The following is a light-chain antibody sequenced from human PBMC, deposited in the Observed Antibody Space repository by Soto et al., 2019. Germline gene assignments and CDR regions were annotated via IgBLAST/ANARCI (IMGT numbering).Light chain of an antibody. V-gene: IGLV2-14*01. Sequence: QSVLTQPASVSGSAGQSITISCTGTSSDVGGYNYVSWYQQHPGKAPKLMIYDVTDRPSGVSNRFSGSKSGNTASLTISGLQAEDEADYYCSSYTSTSTPWVFGTGTKVTVL. CDR2: DVT. J-gene: IGLJ1*01. CDR1: SSDVGGYNY. CDR3: SSYTSTSTPWV.